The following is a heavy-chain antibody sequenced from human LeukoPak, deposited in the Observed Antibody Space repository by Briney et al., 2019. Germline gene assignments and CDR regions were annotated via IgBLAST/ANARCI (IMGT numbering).Heavy chain of an antibody. CDR3: ARGVADYDFWSGRGYFDL. Sequence: GGSLRLSCAASGFTFSSYSMNWVRQAPGKGLEWVSSISSSSSYIYYADSVKGRFTISRDNAKNSLYLQTNSLRAEDTAVYYCARGVADYDFWSGRGYFDLWGRGTLVTVSS. CDR2: ISSSSSYI. J-gene: IGHJ2*01. D-gene: IGHD3-3*01. CDR1: GFTFSSYS. V-gene: IGHV3-21*01.